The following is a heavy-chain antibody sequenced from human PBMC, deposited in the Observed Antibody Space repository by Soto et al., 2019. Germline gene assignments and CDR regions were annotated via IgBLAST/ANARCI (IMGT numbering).Heavy chain of an antibody. Sequence: DVKLLESGGGLVQPGGSLRLSCAASGFTFSDYAMTWVRQAPGKGLEWVSGIGGGGDDTYYAESMKGRFTISRDNSKNALYLQMNSLSAEDTAAYYCAKDAVPYNGQWAWFDPWGQGTLVTVSS. CDR1: GFTFSDYA. CDR3: AKDAVPYNGQWAWFDP. CDR2: IGGGGDDT. D-gene: IGHD3-10*01. J-gene: IGHJ5*02. V-gene: IGHV3-23*01.